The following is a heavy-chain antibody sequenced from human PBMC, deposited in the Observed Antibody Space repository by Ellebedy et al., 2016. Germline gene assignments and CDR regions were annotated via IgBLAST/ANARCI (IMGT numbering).Heavy chain of an antibody. V-gene: IGHV3-49*03. Sequence: GESLKISCTASGFTFGDYAMSWFRQAPGTGLEWVGFIRSKAYGGTTEYAASVKGRFTISRDDSKSIAYLQMNSLKTEDTAVYYCTRGGCSGGSCYLSGYYYYYMDVWGKGTTVTVSS. CDR3: TRGGCSGGSCYLSGYYYYYMDV. CDR2: IRSKAYGGTT. D-gene: IGHD2-15*01. CDR1: GFTFGDYA. J-gene: IGHJ6*03.